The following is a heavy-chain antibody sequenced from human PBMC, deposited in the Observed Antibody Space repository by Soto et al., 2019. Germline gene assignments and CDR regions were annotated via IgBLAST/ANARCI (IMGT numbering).Heavy chain of an antibody. Sequence: QVQLQESGPGLVKPSQTLSLICTVSGGSISSGGYYWSWSRQHPGKGLEWIGYIYSSGSTYYNPSLKSRLTLSLDTSENHFSLNLSSMTAADTAVYYCARDGDGSGYFLDFWGQGTLVTVSS. CDR1: GGSISSGGYY. CDR3: ARDGDGSGYFLDF. J-gene: IGHJ4*02. CDR2: IYSSGST. V-gene: IGHV4-31*03. D-gene: IGHD3-22*01.